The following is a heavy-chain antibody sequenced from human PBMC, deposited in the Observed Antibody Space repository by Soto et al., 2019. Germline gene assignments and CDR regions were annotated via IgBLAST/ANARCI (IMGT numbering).Heavy chain of an antibody. D-gene: IGHD3-16*01. Sequence: SGPTLVNPTQTLTLTCTFSGFSLSTTGVGGSWIRQPPGKALEWLALIYWHDDKRYSPSLKSRLTITKDTSKNQVVLTMTNMDPVVTATYYCAHRGGATVGLYYFYYWGQGXLVTVSS. J-gene: IGHJ4*02. CDR1: GFSLSTTGVG. CDR3: AHRGGATVGLYYFYY. V-gene: IGHV2-5*01. CDR2: IYWHDDK.